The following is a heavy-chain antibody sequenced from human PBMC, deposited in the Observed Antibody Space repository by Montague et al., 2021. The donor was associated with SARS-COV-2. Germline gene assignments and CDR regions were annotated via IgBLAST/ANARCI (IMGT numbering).Heavy chain of an antibody. CDR2: IYHSGST. V-gene: IGHV4-4*02. CDR3: ARESSGCFFRRCSRYGMDV. CDR1: GGSISSSSW. Sequence: SETLSLTCAVSGGSISSSSWWSWVRQPPGKGLEWIGEIYHSGSTNYNPSLKSRVTISVDKSKNQFSLKLSSVTAADTAVYYCARESSGCFFRRCSRYGMDVWGQGTTVTVSS. D-gene: IGHD6-19*01. J-gene: IGHJ6*02.